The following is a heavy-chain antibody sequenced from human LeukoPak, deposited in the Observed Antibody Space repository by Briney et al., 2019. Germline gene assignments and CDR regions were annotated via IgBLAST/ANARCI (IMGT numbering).Heavy chain of an antibody. J-gene: IGHJ4*02. D-gene: IGHD6-13*01. Sequence: GGSLRLSCAASGFTFSSYAMSWVRQAPGKGLEWVSAISGSGGSTYYADSAKGRFTISRDNSKNTLYLQMNSLRAEDTAVYYCANGPYSSSWYLPIDYWGQGTLVTVSS. CDR3: ANGPYSSSWYLPIDY. CDR2: ISGSGGST. CDR1: GFTFSSYA. V-gene: IGHV3-23*01.